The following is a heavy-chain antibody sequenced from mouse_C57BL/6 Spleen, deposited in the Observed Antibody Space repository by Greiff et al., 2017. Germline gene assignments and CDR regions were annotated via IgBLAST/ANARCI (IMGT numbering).Heavy chain of an antibody. D-gene: IGHD2-5*01. CDR3: ARREYYSNLYAMDY. Sequence: HVQLKQPGAELVMPGASVKLSCKASGYTFTSYWMHWVKQRPGQGLEWIGEIDPSDSYTNYNQKFKGKSTLTVDKSSSTAYMQLSSLTSEDSAVYYCARREYYSNLYAMDYWGQGTSVTVSS. CDR1: GYTFTSYW. J-gene: IGHJ4*01. V-gene: IGHV1-69*01. CDR2: IDPSDSYT.